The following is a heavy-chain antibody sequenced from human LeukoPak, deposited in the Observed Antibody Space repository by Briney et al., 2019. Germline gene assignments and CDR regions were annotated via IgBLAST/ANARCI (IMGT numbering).Heavy chain of an antibody. CDR3: ARHGSVRSPLGP. CDR2: IYSSGST. D-gene: IGHD3-10*01. CDR1: GGSISSYY. V-gene: IGHV4-59*08. Sequence: SETLSLTCTVSGGSISSYYWSWIRQPPGKGLEWIGYIYSSGSTNYNPSLKSRVIISVDTSKNQFSLNLRSVTAADTAVYYCARHGSVRSPLGPWGQGTLVTVSS. J-gene: IGHJ5*02.